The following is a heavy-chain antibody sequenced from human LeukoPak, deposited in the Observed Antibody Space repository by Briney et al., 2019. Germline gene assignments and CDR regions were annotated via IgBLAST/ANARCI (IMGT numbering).Heavy chain of an antibody. J-gene: IGHJ4*02. Sequence: GGSLRLSCAASGFTFSSYWMHWVRQAPGKGLVWVSRINSDGSSTSYADSVKGRFTISRDASKNTLHLQMNSLRAEDTALYYCAKDMSTSNNWYGIFDYWGQGTLVTVSS. V-gene: IGHV3-74*01. CDR1: GFTFSSYW. CDR2: INSDGSST. D-gene: IGHD6-13*01. CDR3: AKDMSTSNNWYGIFDY.